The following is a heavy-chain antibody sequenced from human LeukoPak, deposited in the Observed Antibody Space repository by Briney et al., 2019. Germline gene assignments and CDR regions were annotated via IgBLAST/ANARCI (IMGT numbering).Heavy chain of an antibody. CDR2: ISSSSSYI. J-gene: IGHJ6*04. Sequence: GGSLRLSCAASGFTFSSYSMNWVRQAPGKGLEWVSSISSSSSYIYYPDSVKGRFTISRDNAKNPLYLQMNSLRAEDTAVYYCARAIDTATPVYYYYGMDVWGKGTTVTVSS. V-gene: IGHV3-21*01. D-gene: IGHD5-18*01. CDR1: GFTFSSYS. CDR3: ARAIDTATPVYYYYGMDV.